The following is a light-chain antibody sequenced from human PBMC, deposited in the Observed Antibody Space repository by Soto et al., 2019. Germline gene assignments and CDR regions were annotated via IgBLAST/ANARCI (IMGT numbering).Light chain of an antibody. CDR1: QRIGTY. CDR3: QHTYGVPFT. Sequence: DIQMTQSPSSLSASVGDRVTITCRASQRIGTYLNWYLQKPGKAPQLLIFAATSLQSRVSPRFSGSGSGTDFALTISSLQPEDLATYFCQHTYGVPFTFGPGTKVGIK. CDR2: AAT. J-gene: IGKJ3*01. V-gene: IGKV1-39*01.